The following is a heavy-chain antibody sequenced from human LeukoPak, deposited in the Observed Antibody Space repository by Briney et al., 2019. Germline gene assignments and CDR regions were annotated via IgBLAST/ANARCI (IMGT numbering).Heavy chain of an antibody. CDR2: INHSGST. J-gene: IGHJ4*02. D-gene: IGHD3-9*01. CDR3: ARHSRTYYDILTGPYGGYFDY. Sequence: PSETLSLTCAVYSGSFSGYYWSWIRQPPGKGLEWIGEINHSGSTNYNQSLKSRVTISVDTSKNQFSLKLSSVTAADTAAYYCARHSRTYYDILTGPYGGYFDYWGQRILVTVSS. V-gene: IGHV4-34*01. CDR1: SGSFSGYY.